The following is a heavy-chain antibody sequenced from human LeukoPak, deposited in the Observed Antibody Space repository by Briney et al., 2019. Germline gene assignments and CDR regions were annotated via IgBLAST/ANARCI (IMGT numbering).Heavy chain of an antibody. CDR2: ICHSGNT. CDR3: AREMSSTVNHGIDY. V-gene: IGHV4-38-2*02. Sequence: PSETLSLTCVVSGYSTSSDYCWGWVRPPPGRGLEWIGSICHSGNTYYKPSLKSRVIISADTSNSQFSLKVTSVTAADTAVYYCAREMSSTVNHGIDYWGQGTLVTVPS. J-gene: IGHJ4*02. D-gene: IGHD4-17*01. CDR1: GYSTSSDYC.